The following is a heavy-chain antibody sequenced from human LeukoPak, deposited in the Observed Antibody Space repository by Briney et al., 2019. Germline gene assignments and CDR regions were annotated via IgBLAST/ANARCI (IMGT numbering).Heavy chain of an antibody. V-gene: IGHV3-23*01. Sequence: GGSLRLSCAASGFTFSTYAMSWVRQAPGKGLEWVSAISASGGNTYYADSEKGRFTISRDNSKNMLYVQMNSLRAEDAAVYYCASSSNWRTIDFWGQGTLVTVSS. J-gene: IGHJ4*02. D-gene: IGHD6-13*01. CDR3: ASSSNWRTIDF. CDR1: GFTFSTYA. CDR2: ISASGGNT.